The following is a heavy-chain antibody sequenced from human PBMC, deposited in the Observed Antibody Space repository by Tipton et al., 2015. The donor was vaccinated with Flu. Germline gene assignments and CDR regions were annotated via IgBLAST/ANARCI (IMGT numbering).Heavy chain of an antibody. Sequence: TLSLTCIVSGYSISSGYYWGWIRQPPGKGLEWIGSIYHTGSTYYNPSLKSRVTMSVDKSKNQFSLNLNSVTAADTAVYYCARHIAAAAFFDYWGQGVLVTVSS. CDR2: IYHTGST. CDR1: GYSISSGYY. CDR3: ARHIAAAAFFDY. J-gene: IGHJ4*01. V-gene: IGHV4-38-2*02. D-gene: IGHD6-13*01.